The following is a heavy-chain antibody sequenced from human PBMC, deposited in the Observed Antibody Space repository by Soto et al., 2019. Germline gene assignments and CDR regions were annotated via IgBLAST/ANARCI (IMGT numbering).Heavy chain of an antibody. CDR2: IYYSGST. CDR1: GGSISSGDYY. D-gene: IGHD2-15*01. J-gene: IGHJ4*02. V-gene: IGHV4-30-4*01. CDR3: ARGGRYCSGGSCYSFDY. Sequence: SETLSLTCTVSGGSISSGDYYWSWIRQPPGKGLEWIGYIYYSGSTYYNPSLKSRVTISVDTSKNQFSLKLSSVTAADTAVYYCARGGRYCSGGSCYSFDYWGQGTLVT.